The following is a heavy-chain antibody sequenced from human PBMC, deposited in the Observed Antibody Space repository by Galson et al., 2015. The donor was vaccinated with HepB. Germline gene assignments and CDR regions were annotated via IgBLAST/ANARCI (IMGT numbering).Heavy chain of an antibody. CDR2: INAGNGNT. J-gene: IGHJ4*02. V-gene: IGHV1-3*01. Sequence: SVKVSCKASGYTFTSYAMHWVRQAPGQRLEWMGWINAGNGNTKYSQKFQGRVTITRDTSASTAYMELSSLRSEDTAVYYCARGAQLRYFDWLLQNFDYWGQGTLVTVSS. CDR3: ARGAQLRYFDWLLQNFDY. CDR1: GYTFTSYA. D-gene: IGHD3-9*01.